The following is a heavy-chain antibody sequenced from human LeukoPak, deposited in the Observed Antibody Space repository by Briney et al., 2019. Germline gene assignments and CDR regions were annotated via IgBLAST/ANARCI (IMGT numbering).Heavy chain of an antibody. V-gene: IGHV4-59*12. J-gene: IGHJ4*02. CDR2: IYYSGST. Sequence: SETLSLTCTVSGGSISSYYWSWIRQSPGKGLGWIGYIYYSGSTNYNPSLKSRVTISVDTSKNQFSLKLSSVTAADTAVYYCASRPSYYDSSGNYFDYWGQGTLVTVSS. D-gene: IGHD3-22*01. CDR3: ASRPSYYDSSGNYFDY. CDR1: GGSISSYY.